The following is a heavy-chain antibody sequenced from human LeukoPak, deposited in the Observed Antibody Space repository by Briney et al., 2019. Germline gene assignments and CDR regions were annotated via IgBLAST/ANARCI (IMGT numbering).Heavy chain of an antibody. CDR1: GGSISSYY. D-gene: IGHD6-13*01. CDR2: IYYSGST. Sequence: NPSETLSLTCTVSGGSISSYYWSWIRQPPGKGLEWIGYIYYSGSTNYNPSLKSRVTISVDTSKNQFSLKLSSVTAADTAVYYCARGSSWYRDFDYWGQGTLVTVSS. V-gene: IGHV4-59*01. CDR3: ARGSSWYRDFDY. J-gene: IGHJ4*02.